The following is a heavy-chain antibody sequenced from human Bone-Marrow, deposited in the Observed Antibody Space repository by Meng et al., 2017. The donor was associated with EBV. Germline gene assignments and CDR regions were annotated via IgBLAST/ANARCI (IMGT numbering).Heavy chain of an antibody. J-gene: IGHJ4*02. CDR1: GFTFSSYS. V-gene: IGHV3-21*01. Sequence: EVQLVESGGGLVKPGGSLRLSCAASGFTFSSYSMNWVRQAPGKGLEWVSSISSSSSYIYYADSVKGRFTISRDNAKNSLYLQMNSLRAEDTAVYYCARDVNSGSYYGPGAVDYWGQGTLVTVSS. CDR3: ARDVNSGSYYGPGAVDY. D-gene: IGHD1-26*01. CDR2: ISSSSSYI.